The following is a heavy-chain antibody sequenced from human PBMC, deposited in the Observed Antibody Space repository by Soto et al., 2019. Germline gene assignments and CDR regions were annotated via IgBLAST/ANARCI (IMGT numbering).Heavy chain of an antibody. CDR3: ARSYDYVWGSNLEPSTNFDY. CDR1: GGSISSGGYY. Sequence: SETLSLTCTVSGGSISSGGYYWSWIRQHPGKGLEWIGYIYYSGSTYYNTSLKSRVTISVDTSKNQFSLKLSSVTAADTAVYYCARSYDYVWGSNLEPSTNFDYWGQGTLVTVSS. J-gene: IGHJ4*02. D-gene: IGHD3-16*01. V-gene: IGHV4-31*03. CDR2: IYYSGST.